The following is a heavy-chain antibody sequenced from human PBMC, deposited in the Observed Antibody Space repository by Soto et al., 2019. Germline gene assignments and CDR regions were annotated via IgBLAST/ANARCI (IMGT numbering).Heavy chain of an antibody. CDR3: ARPPNVWFGELSGPADAFDI. D-gene: IGHD3-10*01. J-gene: IGHJ3*02. CDR2: IWYDGSNK. CDR1: GFTFSSYG. Sequence: GGSLRLSCAASGFTFSSYGMHWVRQAPGKGLEWVAVIWYDGSNKYYADSVKGRFTISRDNSKNTLYLQMNSLRAEDTAVYYCARPPNVWFGELSGPADAFDIWGQGTMVTVSS. V-gene: IGHV3-33*01.